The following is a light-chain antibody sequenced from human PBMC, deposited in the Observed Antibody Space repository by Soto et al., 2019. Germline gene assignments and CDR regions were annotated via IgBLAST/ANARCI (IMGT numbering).Light chain of an antibody. Sequence: EIVLTQSPATLSLSPGERATLSCRASQSVSSYLAWYQQKPGQAPRLLIYDASNRAPGIPARFSGSGSGTDFTLTISSLEPEDFAVYYCQQRSNWRTTFGQGTRLEI. V-gene: IGKV3-11*01. CDR2: DAS. J-gene: IGKJ5*01. CDR3: QQRSNWRTT. CDR1: QSVSSY.